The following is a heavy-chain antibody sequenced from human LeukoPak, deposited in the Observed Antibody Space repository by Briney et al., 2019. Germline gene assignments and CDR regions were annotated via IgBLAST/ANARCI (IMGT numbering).Heavy chain of an antibody. V-gene: IGHV4-39*07. Sequence: PSETLSLTCTVSGGSISSSSYYWSWIRQPPGKGLEWIGEINHSGSTNYNPSLKSRVTISVDTSKNQFSLKLSSVTAADTAVYYCARGLHIAARPIRFDPWGQGTLVTVSS. J-gene: IGHJ5*02. CDR1: GGSISSSSYY. D-gene: IGHD6-6*01. CDR3: ARGLHIAARPIRFDP. CDR2: INHSGST.